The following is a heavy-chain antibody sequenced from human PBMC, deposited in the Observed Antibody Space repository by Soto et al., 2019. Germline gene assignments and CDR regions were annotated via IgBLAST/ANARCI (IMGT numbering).Heavy chain of an antibody. Sequence: GGSLRLSCAASGFTFDDYAMHWVRQAPGKGLEWVSGISWNSGTIDYADSVKGRFTISRDNAKNSLYLQMNSLRAEDTALYYCAKDRGRGYCSGGNCYYYGMDVWGQGTTVTVSS. CDR3: AKDRGRGYCSGGNCYYYGMDV. V-gene: IGHV3-9*01. CDR1: GFTFDDYA. J-gene: IGHJ6*02. CDR2: ISWNSGTI. D-gene: IGHD2-15*01.